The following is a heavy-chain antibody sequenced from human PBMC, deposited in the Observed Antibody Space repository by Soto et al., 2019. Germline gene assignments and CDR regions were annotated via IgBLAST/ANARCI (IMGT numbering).Heavy chain of an antibody. J-gene: IGHJ5*02. D-gene: IGHD6-19*01. CDR1: GFTFSSYS. CDR2: ISSSSPYI. Sequence: GGSLRLSCAASGFTFSSYSMNWVRQAPGKGLEWVSCISSSSPYIYYADSVKGRFTISRDDAKNSLNLQMNSLRAEDTAVYYCARDQIAVAGTWGRSLWFDPWGQGTLGTVSS. V-gene: IGHV3-21*01. CDR3: ARDQIAVAGTWGRSLWFDP.